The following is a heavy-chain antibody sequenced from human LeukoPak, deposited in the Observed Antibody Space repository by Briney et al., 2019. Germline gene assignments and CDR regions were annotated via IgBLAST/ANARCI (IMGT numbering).Heavy chain of an antibody. V-gene: IGHV3-30*02. CDR3: AKDHGSSDWYYFDY. Sequence: GGSLRLSCAASGFTFSNYWMNWVRQAPGKGLEWVAFVHYDGSNNYYTDSVKGRFTISRDNSKNTLYLQMNTLRADDTAVYYCAKDHGSSDWYYFDYWGQGTLVTVSS. J-gene: IGHJ4*02. CDR2: VHYDGSNN. CDR1: GFTFSNYW. D-gene: IGHD6-13*01.